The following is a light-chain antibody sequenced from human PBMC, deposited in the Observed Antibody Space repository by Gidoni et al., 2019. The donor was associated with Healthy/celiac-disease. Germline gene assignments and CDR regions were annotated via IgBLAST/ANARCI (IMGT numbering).Light chain of an antibody. CDR2: DAA. V-gene: IGKV3-11*01. J-gene: IGKJ5*01. Sequence: VVFTPSPATLALSPGETATISCRASQRVSSSLAWYKQKPAQPPRLLIYDAANRSTATPARWSGSGAWTEVILIISSLEHDDFAVYYCQQRSNWPPITFGQXTRLEIK. CDR1: QRVSSS. CDR3: QQRSNWPPIT.